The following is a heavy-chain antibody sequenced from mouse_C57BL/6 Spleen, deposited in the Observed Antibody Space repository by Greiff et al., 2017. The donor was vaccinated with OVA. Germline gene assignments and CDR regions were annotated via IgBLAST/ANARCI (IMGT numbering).Heavy chain of an antibody. Sequence: EVKLMESEGGLVQPGRSMKLSCTASGFTFSDYYMAWVRQVPEKGLEWVANINYDGSSTYYLDSLKSRFIISRDNAKNILYLQMSSLKSEDTATYYCARDHGYGSSYYAMDYWGQGTSVTVSS. D-gene: IGHD1-1*01. CDR2: INYDGSST. J-gene: IGHJ4*01. V-gene: IGHV5-16*01. CDR3: ARDHGYGSSYYAMDY. CDR1: GFTFSDYY.